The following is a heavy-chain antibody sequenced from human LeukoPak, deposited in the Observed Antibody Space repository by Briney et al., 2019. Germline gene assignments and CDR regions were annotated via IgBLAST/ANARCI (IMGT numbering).Heavy chain of an antibody. D-gene: IGHD2-2*01. Sequence: ASVKVSCKASGYTFTSYGISWVRQAPGQGLEWMGIINPSGGSTSYAQKFQGRVTMTRDTSTSTVYMELSSLRSEDTAVYYCARDRRGYCSSTSCSNWFDPWGQGTLVTVSS. CDR1: GYTFTSYG. J-gene: IGHJ5*02. CDR3: ARDRRGYCSSTSCSNWFDP. V-gene: IGHV1-46*01. CDR2: INPSGGST.